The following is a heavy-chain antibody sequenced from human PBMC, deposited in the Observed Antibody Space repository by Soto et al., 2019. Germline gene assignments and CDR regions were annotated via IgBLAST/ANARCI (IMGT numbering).Heavy chain of an antibody. CDR3: AKDKISYSGSYPSPDY. J-gene: IGHJ4*02. Sequence: GGSLRLSCAASGFTFSSYAMSWVRQAPGKGLEWVSAISGSGGSTYYADSVKGRFTISRDNSKNTLYLQMNSLRAEDTAVYYCAKDKISYSGSYPSPDYWGQGTLVTVSS. D-gene: IGHD1-26*01. V-gene: IGHV3-23*01. CDR2: ISGSGGST. CDR1: GFTFSSYA.